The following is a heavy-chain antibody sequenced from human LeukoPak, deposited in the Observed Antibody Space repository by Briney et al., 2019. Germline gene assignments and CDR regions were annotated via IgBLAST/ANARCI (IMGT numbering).Heavy chain of an antibody. CDR2: INAGNGNT. CDR3: ARAARYVANWFDP. V-gene: IGHV1-3*01. D-gene: IGHD3-16*01. Sequence: ASVTVSCKASGYTFTSYAMHWVRQAPGQRLEWMGWINAGNGNTKYSQKFQGRVTITRDTSASTAYMELSSLRSEDTAVYYCARAARYVANWFDPWGQGTLVTVSS. J-gene: IGHJ5*02. CDR1: GYTFTSYA.